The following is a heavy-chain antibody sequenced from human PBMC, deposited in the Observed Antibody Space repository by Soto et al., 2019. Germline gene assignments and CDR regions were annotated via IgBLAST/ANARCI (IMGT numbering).Heavy chain of an antibody. CDR2: IYYSGST. CDR1: GCSISSYY. Sequence: PSETLSLTCTVSGCSISSYYWSWIRQPPGKGLEWIGYIYYSGSTNYNPSLKSRVTISVDTSKNQFSLKLSSVTAADTAVYYCAGQSIAARPDVPWFDPWGQGTLVTVSS. D-gene: IGHD6-6*01. J-gene: IGHJ5*02. V-gene: IGHV4-59*08. CDR3: AGQSIAARPDVPWFDP.